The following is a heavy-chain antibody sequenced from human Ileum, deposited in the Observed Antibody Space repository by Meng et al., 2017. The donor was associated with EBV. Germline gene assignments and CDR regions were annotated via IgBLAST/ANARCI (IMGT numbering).Heavy chain of an antibody. CDR3: ARNVPGTSAYYD. J-gene: IGHJ4*02. CDR1: GYSISSTNW. D-gene: IGHD3-22*01. V-gene: IGHV4-28*01. Sequence: VQLQDSGPGLAKPSDTLSLTCAVSGYSISSTNWWGWIRQPPGKGLEWIGYIYYSGSTSYNPSLKSRVTMSVDTSKNQFSLNLNSVTAVDTAVYYCARNVPGTSAYYDWGQGTLVTVSS. CDR2: IYYSGST.